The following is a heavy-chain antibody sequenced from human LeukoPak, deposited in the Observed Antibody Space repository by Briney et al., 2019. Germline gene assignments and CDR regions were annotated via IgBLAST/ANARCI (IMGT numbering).Heavy chain of an antibody. CDR3: ARGGGGSSTVTTYWFDP. J-gene: IGHJ5*02. D-gene: IGHD4-17*01. V-gene: IGHV4-30-4*01. CDR1: GDSISGADYY. CDR2: VYYSGST. Sequence: SQTLSLTCTVSGDSISGADYYWSWIRQPPGKGLEWIAYVYYSGSTYYNPSLKSRLTISVDTSKNQFSLKLNSVTAADTAVYYCARGGGGSSTVTTYWFDPWAREPWSPSPQ.